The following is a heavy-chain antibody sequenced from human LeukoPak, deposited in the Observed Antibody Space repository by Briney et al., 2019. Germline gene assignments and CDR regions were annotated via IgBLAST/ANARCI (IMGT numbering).Heavy chain of an antibody. CDR2: MNPNSGNT. J-gene: IGHJ6*02. Sequence: ASVKVSCKASEYTFTSYDINWVRQATGQGLEWMGWMNPNSGNTGYAQKFQGRVTMTRNTSISTAYMELSSLRSEDTAVYYCARGLGIAAAGIYYYYYYGMDVWGQGTTVTVSS. D-gene: IGHD6-13*01. CDR1: EYTFTSYD. CDR3: ARGLGIAAAGIYYYYYYGMDV. V-gene: IGHV1-8*01.